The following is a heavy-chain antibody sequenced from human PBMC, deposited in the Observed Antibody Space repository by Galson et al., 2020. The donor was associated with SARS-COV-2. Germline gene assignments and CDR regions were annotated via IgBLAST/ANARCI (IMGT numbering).Heavy chain of an antibody. V-gene: IGHV4-39*07. D-gene: IGHD1-26*01. CDR1: AGSIYRSVYY. CDR3: ARINGTYSSFDY. CDR2: IYFSGSP. Sequence: SDTLSLTRTVSAGSIYRSVYYWGRLRQPTGQRLEWLGRIYFSGSPYYNPSLKSRVTMSVDTAKNSFSLKMRYVTAADTAVYYCARINGTYSSFDYWGQGSLVTVSS. J-gene: IGHJ4*02.